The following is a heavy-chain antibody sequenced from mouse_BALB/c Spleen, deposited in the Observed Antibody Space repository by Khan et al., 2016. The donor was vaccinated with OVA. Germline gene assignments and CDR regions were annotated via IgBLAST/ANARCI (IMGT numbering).Heavy chain of an antibody. CDR1: GFTFGDYG. J-gene: IGHJ4*01. CDR2: ISNLAYSI. Sequence: EVQLVESGGGLVQPGGSRKLSCAASGFTFGDYGMAWVRQAPGKGPEWVAFISNLAYSIYYVDTVTGRFTISRENAKNTLYLEMSSLRSEDTAMYYCARSWAMDYWGQGTSVTVSS. V-gene: IGHV5-15*02. CDR3: ARSWAMDY.